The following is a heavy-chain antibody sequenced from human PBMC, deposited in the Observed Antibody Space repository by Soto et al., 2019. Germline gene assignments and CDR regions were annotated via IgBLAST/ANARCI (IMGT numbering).Heavy chain of an antibody. CDR1: GGSFSGYY. V-gene: IGHV4-34*01. CDR2: INHSGST. Sequence: QVQLQQWGAGLLKPSETLSLTCAVYGGSFSGYYWSWIRQPPGKGLEWIGEINHSGSTNYYPSLQSRVTKSVDTCKSQFSLKLSSVTAADTTVYYCARLALRFHGAFDIWGQGTMVTVSS. CDR3: ARLALRFHGAFDI. J-gene: IGHJ3*02. D-gene: IGHD3-3*01.